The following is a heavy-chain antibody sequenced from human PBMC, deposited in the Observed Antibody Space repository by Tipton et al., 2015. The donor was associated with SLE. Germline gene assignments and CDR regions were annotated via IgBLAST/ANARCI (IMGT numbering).Heavy chain of an antibody. V-gene: IGHV4-38-2*02. D-gene: IGHD1-1*01. J-gene: IGHJ4*02. Sequence: TLSLTCTVSGYSISSGYHWGWIRQPPGKGLEWIGSISQSGITLYNPSLESRVTISVDTSKNQFSLKLNSVTAADTAVYYCARDTIWSEGSVYWGQGTPVIVSS. CDR2: ISQSGIT. CDR1: GYSISSGYH. CDR3: ARDTIWSEGSVY.